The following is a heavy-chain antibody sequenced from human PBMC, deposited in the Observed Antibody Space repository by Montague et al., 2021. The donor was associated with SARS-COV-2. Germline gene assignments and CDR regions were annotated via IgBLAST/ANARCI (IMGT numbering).Heavy chain of an antibody. CDR1: GASVSSSD. D-gene: IGHD5-18*01. Sequence: SETLSLTCTVSGASVSSSDWGWIWQSPGKGLEWIGYFYSVGSTDYNPSLKSRVTISRDTSKNQFSLKVRSVTAADTAIYYCARENMTADAFDIWGQGTMVTVSS. V-gene: IGHV4-59*02. CDR2: FYSVGST. J-gene: IGHJ3*02. CDR3: ARENMTADAFDI.